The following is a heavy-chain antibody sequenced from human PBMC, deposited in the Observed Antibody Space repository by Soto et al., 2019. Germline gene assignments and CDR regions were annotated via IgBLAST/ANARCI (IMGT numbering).Heavy chain of an antibody. CDR3: ARGRDIVVVVAATPTDNWFDP. D-gene: IGHD2-15*01. Sequence: GGSLRLSCAASGFTFSSYSMNWVRQAPGKGLEWVSYISSSSSTIYYADSVKGRFTISRDNAKNSLYLQMNSLRAEDTAVYYCARGRDIVVVVAATPTDNWFDPWGQGTLVTVSS. V-gene: IGHV3-48*01. J-gene: IGHJ5*02. CDR1: GFTFSSYS. CDR2: ISSSSSTI.